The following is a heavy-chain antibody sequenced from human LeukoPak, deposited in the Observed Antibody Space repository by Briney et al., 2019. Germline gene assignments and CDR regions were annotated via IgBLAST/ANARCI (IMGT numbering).Heavy chain of an antibody. CDR2: ISAYNGNT. J-gene: IGHJ5*02. Sequence: ASVKVSCKASGYTFTSYGISWVRQAPGQGLEWMGWISAYNGNTNYAQKLQGRVTMTTDTSTSTAYMELRSLGSDDTAVYYCAILVVVAATHDRHNWFDPWGQGTLVTVSS. D-gene: IGHD2-15*01. CDR3: AILVVVAATHDRHNWFDP. V-gene: IGHV1-18*01. CDR1: GYTFTSYG.